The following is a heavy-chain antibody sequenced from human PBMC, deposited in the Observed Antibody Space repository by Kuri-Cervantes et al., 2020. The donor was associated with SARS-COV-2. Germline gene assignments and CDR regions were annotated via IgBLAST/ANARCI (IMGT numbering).Heavy chain of an antibody. V-gene: IGHV3-23*01. J-gene: IGHJ4*02. Sequence: GGSLRLSCAASGFTFRLQTMTWVRQAPGKGLECVSGIAGHGVPEYYADSVRGRFTISRDNSKNTLYLQMNSLRAEDTAVYYCAREDSGSYPDYWGQGTLVTVSS. D-gene: IGHD1-26*01. CDR3: AREDSGSYPDY. CDR2: IAGHGVPE. CDR1: GFTFRLQT.